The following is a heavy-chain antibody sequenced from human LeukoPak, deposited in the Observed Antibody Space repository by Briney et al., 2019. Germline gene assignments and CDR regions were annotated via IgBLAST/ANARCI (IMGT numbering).Heavy chain of an antibody. V-gene: IGHV3-30-3*01. CDR2: ISYDGSNK. D-gene: IGHD6-13*01. CDR1: GFTFSSFA. J-gene: IGHJ4*02. CDR3: ARAGYTSAWYYSEK. Sequence: QPGRSLRLSCAASGFTFSSFAMHWVRQAPGKGLEWVALISYDGSNKYYADSVKGRFTISRDNSKNTLYLQMNSLRAEDTAVYYCARAGYTSAWYYSEKWGQGTLVTVSS.